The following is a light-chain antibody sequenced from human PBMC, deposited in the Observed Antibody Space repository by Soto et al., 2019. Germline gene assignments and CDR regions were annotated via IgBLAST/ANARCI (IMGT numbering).Light chain of an antibody. CDR1: GSNIGSNS. CDR2: TNN. V-gene: IGLV1-47*02. J-gene: IGLJ1*01. CDR3: AAWDGSLSGYV. Sequence: QSVLTQPPSASGTPGQRVTLSCSGSGSNIGSNSVSWYQQLPGTSPPLLIYTNNQRPSGVPDRFSGSKSGTSASLAISGLRFEDEADYYCAAWDGSLSGYVFGTGTKVTVL.